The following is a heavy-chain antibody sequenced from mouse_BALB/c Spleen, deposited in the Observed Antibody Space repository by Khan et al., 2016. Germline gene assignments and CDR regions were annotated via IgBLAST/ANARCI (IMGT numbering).Heavy chain of an antibody. J-gene: IGHJ4*01. CDR1: GFTFSNYG. Sequence: EVELVESGGDLVNPGGSLKLSCAASGFTFSNYGMSWVRQTPDKRLEWVAAISSGGTYTYYPDSVKGRFTISRDNAKNTLYLQMSSLRSEDTAMXYGAIRINYDYENYAMDYGGQGTSVTVSS. D-gene: IGHD2-4*01. CDR2: ISSGGTYT. V-gene: IGHV5-6*01. CDR3: AIRINYDYENYAMDY.